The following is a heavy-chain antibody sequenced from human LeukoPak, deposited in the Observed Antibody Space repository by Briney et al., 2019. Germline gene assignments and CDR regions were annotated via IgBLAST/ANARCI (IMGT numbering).Heavy chain of an antibody. CDR3: ARHDILTGYYNNWIDP. V-gene: IGHV4-59*08. CDR1: GGSISSNF. Sequence: SETLSLTCTVSGGSISSNFWSWIRQPPGKGLEWIGYIYYTGSTNYNPSLKSRVTISVDTSKTHFFLKLSSLTAADTAVYYCARHDILTGYYNNWIDPWGQGTLVTISS. CDR2: IYYTGST. D-gene: IGHD3-9*01. J-gene: IGHJ5*02.